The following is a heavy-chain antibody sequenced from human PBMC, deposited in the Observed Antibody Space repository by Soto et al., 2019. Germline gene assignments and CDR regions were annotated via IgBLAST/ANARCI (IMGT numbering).Heavy chain of an antibody. CDR3: ARDGSSSWYPEQYYYYYGMDV. J-gene: IGHJ6*02. CDR2: ISSSSSTI. CDR1: GFTFSSYS. D-gene: IGHD6-13*01. Sequence: PGGSLRLSCAASGFTFSSYSMNWVRQAPGKGLEWVSYISSSSSTIYYADSVKGRFTISRDNAKNSLYLQMNSLRDEDTAVYYCARDGSSSWYPEQYYYYYGMDVWGQGTTVTVSS. V-gene: IGHV3-48*02.